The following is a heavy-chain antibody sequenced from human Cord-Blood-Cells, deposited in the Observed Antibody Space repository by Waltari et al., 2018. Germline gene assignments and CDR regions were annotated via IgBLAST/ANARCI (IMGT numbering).Heavy chain of an antibody. V-gene: IGHV4-39*01. CDR1: GGSISSSSYY. CDR3: ARLGLELTGPFDY. CDR2: IYLSRCT. D-gene: IGHD7-27*01. J-gene: IGHJ4*02. Sequence: QLQLQESGPGLVKPSETLSLTCTVSGGSISSSSYYWGWIRQPPGKGLDWLGGIYLSRCTYYNPSLKSRVPISVDTSKNQFSLKLSSVTAADTAVYYCARLGLELTGPFDYWGQGTLVTVSS.